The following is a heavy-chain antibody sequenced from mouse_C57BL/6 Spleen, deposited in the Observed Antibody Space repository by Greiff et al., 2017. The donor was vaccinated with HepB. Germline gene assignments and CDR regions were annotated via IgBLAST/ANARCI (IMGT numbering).Heavy chain of an antibody. Sequence: VQLQQPGAELVKPGASVKMSCKASGYTFTSYWITWVKQRPGQGLEWIGDIYPGSGSTNYNEKFKSKATLTVDTSSSTAYMQLSSLTSEDSAVYYCASSYSCYDYDVGAMDYWGQGTSVTVSS. V-gene: IGHV1-55*01. CDR1: GYTFTSYW. J-gene: IGHJ4*01. CDR2: IYPGSGST. CDR3: ASSYSCYDYDVGAMDY. D-gene: IGHD2-4*01.